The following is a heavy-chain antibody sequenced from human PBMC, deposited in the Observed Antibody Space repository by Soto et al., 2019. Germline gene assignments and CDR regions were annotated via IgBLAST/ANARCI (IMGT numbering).Heavy chain of an antibody. D-gene: IGHD3-3*01. CDR3: ERDIRITISGVVIPNWFDT. V-gene: IGHV4-34*01. Sequence: PSETLSLTCAVYGGSFSGYYWSWIRQPPGKGLEWIGEINHSGSTNYNPSLKSRVTISVDTSKNQFSLNLTSVTAAAPAGHSCERDIRITISGVVIPNWFDTCGPGSLVNVSS. J-gene: IGHJ5*02. CDR1: GGSFSGYY. CDR2: INHSGST.